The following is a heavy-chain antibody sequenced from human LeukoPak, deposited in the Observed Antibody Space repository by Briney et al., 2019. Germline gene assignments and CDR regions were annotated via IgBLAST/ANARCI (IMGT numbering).Heavy chain of an antibody. CDR1: GFTVSYNY. CDR3: ARVKGSYSVDY. J-gene: IGHJ4*02. CDR2: IYSGGST. Sequence: GGSLRLSCAASGFTVSYNYMSWVRQAPGKGLEWVSGIYSGGSTNYAGTVKGRFTISRDNAKNSLYLQMNSLRAEDTAVYYCARVKGSYSVDYWGQGTLVTVSS. V-gene: IGHV3-53*01. D-gene: IGHD1-26*01.